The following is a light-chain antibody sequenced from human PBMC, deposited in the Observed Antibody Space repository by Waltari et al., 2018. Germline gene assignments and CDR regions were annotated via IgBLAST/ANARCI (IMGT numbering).Light chain of an antibody. CDR1: SSNIGNHY. Sequence: QSVLSQPPSASGTPGQRATISCSGSSSNIGNHYVYWYQQLPGTAPKLLIYSNNQRPSGVPVRFSGSKSGTSASLAINGLRSEDEADYYCATWDDSLRMVFGGGTELTVL. CDR2: SNN. J-gene: IGLJ3*02. V-gene: IGLV1-47*01. CDR3: ATWDDSLRMV.